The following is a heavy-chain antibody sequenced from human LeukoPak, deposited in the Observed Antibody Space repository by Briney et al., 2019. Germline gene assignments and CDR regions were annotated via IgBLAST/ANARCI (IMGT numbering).Heavy chain of an antibody. CDR2: ISDDGRKR. CDR1: GFTFSSYA. D-gene: IGHD2-15*01. Sequence: PGGSLRLSCAASGFTFSSYAMHWVRQAPGKGLEWVAVISDDGRKRYYTDSVKGRFTISRDSAKNTVYLQMNSLKTEDTAVYHCAKDRSSTWSFDYWGQGALVTVSS. J-gene: IGHJ4*02. CDR3: AKDRSSTWSFDY. V-gene: IGHV3-30*04.